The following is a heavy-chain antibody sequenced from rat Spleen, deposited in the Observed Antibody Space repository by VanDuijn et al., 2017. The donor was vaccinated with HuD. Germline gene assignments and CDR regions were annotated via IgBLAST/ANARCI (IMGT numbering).Heavy chain of an antibody. CDR1: GFNFNDHW. CDR2: INEDSSIT. J-gene: IGHJ2*01. Sequence: EVKLVESGGGLVQPGRSLKLSCAASGFNFNDHWMGWVRQAPGKGLEWIGEINEDSSITKYVPPLKDKLTISRDNAQNTLSLQMTKLGSEDTAIYYCVREEFGVRDWGQGVMVTVSS. D-gene: IGHD4-3*01. V-gene: IGHV4-2*01. CDR3: VREEFGVRD.